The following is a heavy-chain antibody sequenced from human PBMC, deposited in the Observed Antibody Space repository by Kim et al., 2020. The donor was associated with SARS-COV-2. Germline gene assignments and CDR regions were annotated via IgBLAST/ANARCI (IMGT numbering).Heavy chain of an antibody. CDR1: GGTFSSYA. CDR2: IIPIFGTA. CDR3: AVDYYDSSGWPPAFDI. J-gene: IGHJ3*02. V-gene: IGHV1-69*13. Sequence: SVKVSCKASGGTFSSYAISWVRQAPGQGLEWMGGIIPIFGTANYAQKFQGRVTITADESTSTAYMELSSLRSEDTAVYYCAVDYYDSSGWPPAFDIWGQGTMVTVSS. D-gene: IGHD3-22*01.